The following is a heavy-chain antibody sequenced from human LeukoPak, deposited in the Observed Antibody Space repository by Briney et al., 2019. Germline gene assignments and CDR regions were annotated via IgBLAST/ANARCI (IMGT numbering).Heavy chain of an antibody. J-gene: IGHJ4*02. V-gene: IGHV3-15*01. CDR3: TTLLFVSIAAGISR. D-gene: IGHD6-13*01. CDR2: IKSKTDGGTT. Sequence: PGGSLRLSCAASGFTFSNAWMSWVRQAPGKGLEWVGRIKSKTDGGTTDYAAPVKGRFTISRDDSKNTLYLQMNSLKTEDTAVYYCTTLLFVSIAAGISRWGQGTLVTVSS. CDR1: GFTFSNAW.